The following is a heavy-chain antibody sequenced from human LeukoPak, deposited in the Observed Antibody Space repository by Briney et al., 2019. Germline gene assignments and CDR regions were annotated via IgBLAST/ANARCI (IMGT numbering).Heavy chain of an antibody. V-gene: IGHV1-8*01. J-gene: IGHJ4*02. CDR2: MNPNSGNT. CDR1: GYTFTSYD. CDR3: ARDGGPAAAANY. Sequence: ASVKVSCKASGYTFTSYDINWVRQATGQGLEWMGWMNPNSGNTGYAQKFQGRVTMTRNTSISTAYMELSSLRSEDTAVYYCARDGGPAAAANYWGQGTLVTVSS. D-gene: IGHD2-2*01.